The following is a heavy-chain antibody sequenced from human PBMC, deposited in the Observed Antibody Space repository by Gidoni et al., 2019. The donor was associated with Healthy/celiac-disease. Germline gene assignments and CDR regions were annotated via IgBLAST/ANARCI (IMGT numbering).Heavy chain of an antibody. Sequence: QLQLQESGPGLVKPSETLSLTCTVSGGSISSSSYYWGWIRQPPGKGLEWIGSIYYSGSTYYNPSLKSRVTISVDTSKNQFSLKLSSVTAADTAVYYCATEIGYEPTRGGDYWGQGTLVTVSS. J-gene: IGHJ4*02. CDR2: IYYSGST. D-gene: IGHD2-2*01. V-gene: IGHV4-39*01. CDR1: GGSISSSSYY. CDR3: ATEIGYEPTRGGDY.